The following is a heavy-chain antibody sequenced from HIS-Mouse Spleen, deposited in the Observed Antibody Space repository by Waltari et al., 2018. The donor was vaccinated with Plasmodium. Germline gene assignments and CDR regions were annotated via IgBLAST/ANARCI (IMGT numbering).Heavy chain of an antibody. CDR2: IYYSGST. J-gene: IGHJ4*02. D-gene: IGHD1-7*01. Sequence: QLQLQESGPGLVKPSATLSLTCTVPGCSIRRSRYYWGWIRQPPGKGLECIGSIYYSGSTYYNPSLKSRVTISVDTSKNQFSLKLSSVTAADTAVYYCARDRITGTSYFDYWGQGTLVTVSS. CDR1: GCSIRRSRYY. V-gene: IGHV4-39*07. CDR3: ARDRITGTSYFDY.